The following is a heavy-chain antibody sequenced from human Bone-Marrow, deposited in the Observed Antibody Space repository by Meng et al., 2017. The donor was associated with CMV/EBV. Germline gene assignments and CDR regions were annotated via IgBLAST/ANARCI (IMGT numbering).Heavy chain of an antibody. CDR1: GFTFSSYS. J-gene: IGHJ5*02. CDR2: ISSSSSYI. Sequence: GGSLRLSCAASGFTFSSYSMNWVRQAPGKGLEWVSSISSSSSYIYYADLVKGRFTISRDNAKNSLYPQMNSLRAEDTAVYYCARAEAAARHWFDPWGQGTLVTVSS. CDR3: ARAEAAARHWFDP. V-gene: IGHV3-21*01. D-gene: IGHD6-6*01.